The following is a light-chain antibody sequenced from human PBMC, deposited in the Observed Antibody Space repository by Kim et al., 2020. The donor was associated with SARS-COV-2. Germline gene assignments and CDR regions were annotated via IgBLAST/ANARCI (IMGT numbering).Light chain of an antibody. CDR2: GKN. CDR3: NSRDTSDNVV. J-gene: IGLJ2*01. CDR1: SLRSYY. V-gene: IGLV3-19*01. Sequence: LTQDPAVSVALGQTVRITCQGDSLRSYYATWYQQKPGQAPILLIYGKNNRPSGIPDRFSGSSSGNTASLTITGAQAEDEADYYCNSRDTSDNVVFGGGTSLTVL.